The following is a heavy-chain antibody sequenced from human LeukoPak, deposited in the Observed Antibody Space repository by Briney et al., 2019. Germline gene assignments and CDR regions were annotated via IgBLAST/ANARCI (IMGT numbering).Heavy chain of an antibody. V-gene: IGHV1-69*05. D-gene: IGHD2-15*01. Sequence: SVKVSFTASGGTFSSYAISWVRHAPGQGLEWMGRIIPIFGTANYAHKFQGRVTITTDESTSTAYKDLHSLRSEGTAVYYWARDPHHCSGGSCYGYCGQGTLVTVSS. CDR1: GGTFSSYA. CDR3: ARDPHHCSGGSCYGY. J-gene: IGHJ4*02. CDR2: IIPIFGTA.